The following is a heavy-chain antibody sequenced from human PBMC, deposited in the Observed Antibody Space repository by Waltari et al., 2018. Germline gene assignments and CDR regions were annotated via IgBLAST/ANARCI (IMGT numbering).Heavy chain of an antibody. CDR2: IIPILGIA. CDR3: ARATVLRYFDWLSPA. J-gene: IGHJ5*02. V-gene: IGHV1-69*02. Sequence: QVQLVQSGAEVKKPGSSVKVSCKASGGTFSSYTISWVRQAPGQGLEWMGRIIPILGIANDAQKFQGRVTITADKSTSTAYMELSSLRSEDTAVYYCARATVLRYFDWLSPAWGQGTLVTVSS. D-gene: IGHD3-9*01. CDR1: GGTFSSYT.